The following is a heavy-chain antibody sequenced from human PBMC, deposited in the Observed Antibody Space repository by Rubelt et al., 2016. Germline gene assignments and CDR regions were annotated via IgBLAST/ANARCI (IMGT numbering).Heavy chain of an antibody. V-gene: IGHV3-74*02. J-gene: IGHJ4*02. CDR3: TRALTTMGVPRYFDY. CDR2: INSDGSST. D-gene: IGHD4-11*01. Sequence: EVQLVESGGGLEQPGRSPRVSCAASGFTFSSYWMHWVRQAPGKGLVWVSRINSDGSSTSYADSVKGRFTISRDNAKTSLNLQMDSLTAEDTAVDYCTRALTTMGVPRYFDYWGQGTLVTVSS. CDR1: GFTFSSYW.